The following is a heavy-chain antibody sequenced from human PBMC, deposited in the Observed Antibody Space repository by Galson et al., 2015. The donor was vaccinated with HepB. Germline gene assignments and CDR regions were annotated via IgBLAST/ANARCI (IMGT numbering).Heavy chain of an antibody. CDR3: AREMAIAVPASCDL. Sequence: SLGLSCAVSGFTFNRYGMHWVRQAPGKGLEWVALIWSNGSNRYYSNSVMGRFTISRDNSKNTLYLEMNSLRSEDTAVYYCAREMAIAVPASCDLWGHGTLVTVSS. V-gene: IGHV3-33*01. J-gene: IGHJ4*01. D-gene: IGHD6-19*01. CDR1: GFTFNRYG. CDR2: IWSNGSNR.